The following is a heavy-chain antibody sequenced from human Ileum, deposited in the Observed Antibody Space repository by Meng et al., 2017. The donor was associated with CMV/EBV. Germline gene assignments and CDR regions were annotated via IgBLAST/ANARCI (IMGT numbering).Heavy chain of an antibody. CDR2: INHSGST. D-gene: IGHD3-3*01. CDR1: GGSFSGYY. V-gene: IGHV4-34*01. CDR3: ARGYYDFWSGYPGWFDP. Sequence: GSLRLSCAVYGGSFSGYYWSWIRQPPGKGLEWIGEINHSGSTNYNPSLKSRVTISVDTTKNQFSLKLSSVTAADTAVYYCARGYYDFWSGYPGWFDPWGQGTLVTVSS. J-gene: IGHJ5*02.